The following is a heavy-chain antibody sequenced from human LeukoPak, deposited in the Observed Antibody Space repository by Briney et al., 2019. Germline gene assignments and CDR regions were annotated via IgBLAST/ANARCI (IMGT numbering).Heavy chain of an antibody. CDR2: ISYDGSNK. D-gene: IGHD6-19*01. V-gene: IGHV3-30*03. J-gene: IGHJ4*02. Sequence: GRSLRLSCAASEFTFSSYGMHWARQAPGKGLEWVAVISYDGSNKYYADSVKGRFTISRNNSKTTLYLQMNSLRAEDTAVYYCARGGGSGRHPDYWGQGTLVTVSS. CDR1: EFTFSSYG. CDR3: ARGGGSGRHPDY.